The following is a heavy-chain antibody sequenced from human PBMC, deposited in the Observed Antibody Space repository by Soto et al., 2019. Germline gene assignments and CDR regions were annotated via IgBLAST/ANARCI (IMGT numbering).Heavy chain of an antibody. J-gene: IGHJ4*02. CDR1: EFIFSDYY. V-gene: IGHV3-11*01. D-gene: IGHD6-13*01. CDR2: ISNSGSTI. Sequence: QVPLVESGGGLVKPGGSLRLSCAASEFIFSDYYMSWIRQAPGKGLEWVSYISNSGSTIYYADSVKGRFTISRDNAKNSLYLQMNSLRAEDTAVYYCARGLRYSSRTYDYWGQGTLVTVSS. CDR3: ARGLRYSSRTYDY.